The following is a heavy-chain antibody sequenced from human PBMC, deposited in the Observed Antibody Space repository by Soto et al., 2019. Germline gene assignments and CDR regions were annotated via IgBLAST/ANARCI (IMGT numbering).Heavy chain of an antibody. CDR1: GYSFTSYW. V-gene: IGHV5-51*01. CDR2: IYPGHSDT. J-gene: IGHJ6*02. Sequence: GESLKTSCKGSGYSFTSYWIGWVRQMPGKGLEWMGIIYPGHSDTRYSPSFQGQVTISADKSISTDYLQWSSLKASDTAMYYCGRLDSTDYYYGMDVWGQGTTVNVSS. CDR3: GRLDSTDYYYGMDV. D-gene: IGHD5-18*01.